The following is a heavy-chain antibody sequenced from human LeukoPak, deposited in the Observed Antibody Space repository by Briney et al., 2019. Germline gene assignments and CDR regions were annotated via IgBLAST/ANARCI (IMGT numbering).Heavy chain of an antibody. V-gene: IGHV1-18*01. D-gene: IGHD6-13*01. CDR1: GYTFTSYG. CDR2: ISAYNGNT. CDR3: ARDGDGSSSWHGDAFDI. Sequence: GASVKVSCKASGYTFTSYGISWVRQAPGQGLEWMGWISAYNGNTNYALKLQGRVTMTTDTSTSTAYMELRSLRSDDTAVYYCARDGDGSSSWHGDAFDIWGQGTMVTVFS. J-gene: IGHJ3*02.